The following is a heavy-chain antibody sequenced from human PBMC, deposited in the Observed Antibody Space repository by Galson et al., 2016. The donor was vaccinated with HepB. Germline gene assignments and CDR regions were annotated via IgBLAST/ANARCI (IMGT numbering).Heavy chain of an antibody. CDR2: INPSGGVT. V-gene: IGHV1-46*01. Sequence: SVKVSCKASGCTFTSYYLHWVRQAPGQGLEWMGIINPSGGVTSYAQKFQGRVTMTSDTSTSTVYMELSSLTSDDSAVYYCARGLPGRRASHFDYWGQGTLVTVSS. CDR1: GCTFTSYY. CDR3: ARGLPGRRASHFDY. J-gene: IGHJ4*02.